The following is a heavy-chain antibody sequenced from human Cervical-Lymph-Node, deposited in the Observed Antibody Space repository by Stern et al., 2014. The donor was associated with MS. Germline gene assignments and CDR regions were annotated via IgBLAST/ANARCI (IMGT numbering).Heavy chain of an antibody. J-gene: IGHJ4*02. Sequence: QVQLGQSGAEEKKPGASVKVSCKTSGYTFTDNHMHWVRQAPGQGLEWMGRIGPKNCYTKYAQKFQGRNTMTTDTSINTAYMELTRLTSDDTAIYYCARENWVFIYWGQGTLVTVSS. CDR3: ARENWVFIY. D-gene: IGHD7-27*01. CDR2: IGPKNCYT. CDR1: GYTFTDNH. V-gene: IGHV1-2*02.